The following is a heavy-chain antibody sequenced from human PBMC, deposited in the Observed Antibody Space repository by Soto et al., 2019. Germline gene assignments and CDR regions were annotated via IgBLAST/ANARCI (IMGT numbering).Heavy chain of an antibody. CDR1: GGSISSGDYY. Sequence: QVQLQESGPGLVKPSQTLSLTCTVSGGSISSGDYYWSWIRQPPGKGLEWIGYIYYSGSTYYNPSLKSRVTTSVDTSKNHFSRKLSSVTAADTAVYYCDRILWVGKLFDPPSTFDYWGQGTLVTVSS. D-gene: IGHD3-10*01. CDR2: IYYSGST. V-gene: IGHV4-30-4*01. J-gene: IGHJ4*02. CDR3: DRILWVGKLFDPPSTFDY.